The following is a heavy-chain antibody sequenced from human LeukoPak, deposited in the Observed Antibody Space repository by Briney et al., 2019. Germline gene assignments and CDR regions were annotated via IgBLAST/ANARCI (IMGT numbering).Heavy chain of an antibody. J-gene: IGHJ4*02. CDR2: INPNSGGT. D-gene: IGHD2-2*01. CDR1: RYTFTGYY. CDR3: ASHPKAIVVVPAAIYY. V-gene: IGHV1-2*02. Sequence: ASVKVSCKASRYTFTGYYMHWVRQAPGQGLEWMGWINPNSGGTNYAQKFQGRVTMTRDTSISTAYMELSRLRSGDTAVYYCASHPKAIVVVPAAIYYWGQGTLVTVSS.